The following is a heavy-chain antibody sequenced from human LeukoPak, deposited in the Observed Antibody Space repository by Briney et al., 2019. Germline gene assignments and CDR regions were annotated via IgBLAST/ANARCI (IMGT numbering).Heavy chain of an antibody. V-gene: IGHV3-48*01. Sequence: PGGSLRLSCAASGFTVSTNYMTWVRQAPGKGLEWISYISSSSSTIYYADSVKGRFTISRDNAKNSLYLQMNSLRAEDTAVYYCARPSLEWLKGSFDPWGQGTLVTVSS. CDR1: GFTVSTNY. CDR2: ISSSSSTI. D-gene: IGHD3-3*01. J-gene: IGHJ5*02. CDR3: ARPSLEWLKGSFDP.